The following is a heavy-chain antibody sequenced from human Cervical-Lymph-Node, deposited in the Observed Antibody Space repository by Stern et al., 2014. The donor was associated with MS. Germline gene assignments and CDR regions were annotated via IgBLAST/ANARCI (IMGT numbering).Heavy chain of an antibody. D-gene: IGHD5-24*01. Sequence: MQLVESGAEVKKPGSSVKVSCKASGGTFSSYAISWVRQAPGQGLEWMGGIIPIFGTANYAQKFQGRVTITADESTSTAYMELSSLRSEDTAVYYCARCPDGRYYYYYGMDVWGQGTTVTVSS. CDR3: ARCPDGRYYYYYGMDV. V-gene: IGHV1-69*01. J-gene: IGHJ6*02. CDR2: IIPIFGTA. CDR1: GGTFSSYA.